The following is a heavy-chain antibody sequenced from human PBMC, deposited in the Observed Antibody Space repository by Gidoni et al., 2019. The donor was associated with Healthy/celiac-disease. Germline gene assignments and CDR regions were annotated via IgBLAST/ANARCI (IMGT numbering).Heavy chain of an antibody. D-gene: IGHD3-10*01. Sequence: EVQLVESGGGLVQPGGSLRLSCEASGFAFSRYRLNWSRHAPGTGLEWVSYISSSSSTIDYADSVKGRFTISRDNAKNSLYLQMNSLSAEDTAVYYCARDSGSSAAPPWTTSRYNWFDPWGQGTLVTVSS. CDR2: ISSSSSTI. J-gene: IGHJ5*02. CDR1: GFAFSRYR. V-gene: IGHV3-48*04. CDR3: ARDSGSSAAPPWTTSRYNWFDP.